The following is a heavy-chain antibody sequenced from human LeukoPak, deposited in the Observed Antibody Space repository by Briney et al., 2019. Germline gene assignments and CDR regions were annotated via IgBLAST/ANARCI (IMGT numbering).Heavy chain of an antibody. D-gene: IGHD6-13*01. V-gene: IGHV3-9*01. J-gene: IGHJ4*02. CDR1: GFTFDDYA. CDR3: AKDFGSSWYYFDY. Sequence: PGGSLRLSCAAPGFTFDDYAMHWVRQAPGKGLEWVSGISWNSGSIGYADSVKGRFTISRDNAKNSLYLQMNSLRAEDTALYYCAKDFGSSWYYFDYWGQGTLVTVSS. CDR2: ISWNSGSI.